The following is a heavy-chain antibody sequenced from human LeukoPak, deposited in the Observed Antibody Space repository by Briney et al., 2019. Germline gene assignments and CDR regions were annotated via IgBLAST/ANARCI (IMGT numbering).Heavy chain of an antibody. D-gene: IGHD3-22*01. J-gene: IGHJ3*02. Sequence: GGSLRLSCAASGFTFSSYWMHWVRQAPGKGLVWVSRINSDGSSTSYADSVKGRFTISRDNAKNSLYLQMNSLRAEDTALYHCARDYDSSGYYFVGDAFDIWGQGTMVTVSS. CDR2: INSDGSST. CDR1: GFTFSSYW. CDR3: ARDYDSSGYYFVGDAFDI. V-gene: IGHV3-74*01.